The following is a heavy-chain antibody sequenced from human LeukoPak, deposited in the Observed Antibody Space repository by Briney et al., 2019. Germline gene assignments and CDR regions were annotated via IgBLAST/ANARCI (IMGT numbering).Heavy chain of an antibody. J-gene: IGHJ5*02. CDR2: IIPIFDTS. V-gene: IGHV1-69*13. Sequence: ASVKVSCKASGGTFSSYAITWVRQAPGQGLEWMGGIIPIFDTSNYAQKFQGRVTFTPDDSTSTAYMELSSLRSEDTAVYYCAKEHDYGDYFTPCWFDPWGQGTLVTVSS. CDR1: GGTFSSYA. CDR3: AKEHDYGDYFTPCWFDP. D-gene: IGHD4-17*01.